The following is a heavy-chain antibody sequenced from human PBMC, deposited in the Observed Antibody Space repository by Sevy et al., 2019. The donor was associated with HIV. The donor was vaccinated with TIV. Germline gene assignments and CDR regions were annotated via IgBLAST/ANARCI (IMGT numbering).Heavy chain of an antibody. V-gene: IGHV3-74*01. Sequence: GGSLRLSCAASGFTFSSYWMHWVRQAPGKGLVWVSRINSDGSSTSYADSVKGRFTISRDIAKNTLYLQMNSLRAEDTAVYYCARRSCSSTSCYYYYGMDVWGQGTTVTVSS. CDR3: ARRSCSSTSCYYYYGMDV. D-gene: IGHD2-2*01. CDR2: INSDGSST. CDR1: GFTFSSYW. J-gene: IGHJ6*02.